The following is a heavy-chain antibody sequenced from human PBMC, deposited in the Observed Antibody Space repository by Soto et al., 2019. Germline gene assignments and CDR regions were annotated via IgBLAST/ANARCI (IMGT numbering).Heavy chain of an antibody. J-gene: IGHJ4*02. D-gene: IGHD3-3*01. CDR3: ARATFFGVVKFGVSYFDY. V-gene: IGHV4-61*01. Sequence: QVQLQESGPGLAKPSETLSLTCTVSGGSVRSGSFYWSWIRQPPGKGLEWIGYIYYSGSTNYNPSLKSRVTISADTSKNQFSLKLSSVTAADTALYYCARATFFGVVKFGVSYFDYWGQGTRVTVSS. CDR1: GGSVRSGSFY. CDR2: IYYSGST.